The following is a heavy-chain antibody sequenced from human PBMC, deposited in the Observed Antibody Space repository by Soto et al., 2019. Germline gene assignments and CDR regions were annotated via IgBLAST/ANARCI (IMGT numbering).Heavy chain of an antibody. CDR1: GFTFSSYG. J-gene: IGHJ4*02. V-gene: IGHV3-30*18. Sequence: GGSLRLSCAASGFTFSSYGMHWVRQAPGKGLEWVAVISYDGSNKYYADSVKGRFTISRDNSKNTLYLQMNSLRAEDTAVYYCAKDYDCWSGYRGYFDYWGQGTLVTVSS. D-gene: IGHD3-3*01. CDR3: AKDYDCWSGYRGYFDY. CDR2: ISYDGSNK.